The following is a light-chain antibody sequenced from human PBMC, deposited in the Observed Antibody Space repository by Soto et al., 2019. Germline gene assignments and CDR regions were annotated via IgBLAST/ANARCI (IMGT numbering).Light chain of an antibody. J-gene: IGLJ1*01. V-gene: IGLV2-14*01. CDR1: SSDIGGFNY. Sequence: QSALTQPASVSGSPGQSITISCTGTSSDIGGFNYVSWFQQHPGTAPKLMIYEVSNRPSGVSNRFSGSKSGNTASLTISGLQAEDESDYYCSSYTSSSTLAVFGPGTNVTVL. CDR3: SSYTSSSTLAV. CDR2: EVS.